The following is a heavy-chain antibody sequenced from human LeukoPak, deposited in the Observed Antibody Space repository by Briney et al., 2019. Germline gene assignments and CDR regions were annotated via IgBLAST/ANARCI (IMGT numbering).Heavy chain of an antibody. CDR2: LSGSGITT. Sequence: GGSLRLSCAVSGFTFSNSAMSWVRQAPGKGLEWVSTLSGSGITTYYADSVKGRFTISIDNSKNTLYLQMNSLRAEDTAVYYCAKVIYSSGWSYFDYWGHGTLVTVSS. D-gene: IGHD6-25*01. J-gene: IGHJ4*01. CDR3: AKVIYSSGWSYFDY. V-gene: IGHV3-23*01. CDR1: GFTFSNSA.